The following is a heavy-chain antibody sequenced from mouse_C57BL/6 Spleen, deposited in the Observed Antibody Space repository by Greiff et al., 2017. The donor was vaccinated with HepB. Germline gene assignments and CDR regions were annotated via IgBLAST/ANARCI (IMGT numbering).Heavy chain of an antibody. CDR1: GYTFTSYT. CDR3: ARNGGGYYFDY. J-gene: IGHJ2*01. V-gene: IGHV1-4*01. Sequence: QVQLKQSGAELARPGASVKMSCKASGYTFTSYTMHWVKQRPGQGLEWIGYINPSSGYTKYNQKFKDKATLTADKSSSTAYMQLSSLTSEDSAVYYCARNGGGYYFDYWGQGTTLTVSS. CDR2: INPSSGYT.